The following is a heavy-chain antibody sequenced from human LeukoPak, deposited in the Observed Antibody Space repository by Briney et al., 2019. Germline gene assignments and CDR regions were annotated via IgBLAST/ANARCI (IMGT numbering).Heavy chain of an antibody. J-gene: IGHJ4*02. CDR2: ISGSGGST. V-gene: IGHV3-23*01. CDR3: AKDLHGILADYFDY. D-gene: IGHD1-14*01. Sequence: GGSLRLSCAASGFTFSSCAMTWVRQAPGKGLEWVSAISGSGGSTYYADSVKGRFTISRDNSKNTLYLQMNSLRAEDTAVYYCAKDLHGILADYFDYWGPGTLVTVSS. CDR1: GFTFSSCA.